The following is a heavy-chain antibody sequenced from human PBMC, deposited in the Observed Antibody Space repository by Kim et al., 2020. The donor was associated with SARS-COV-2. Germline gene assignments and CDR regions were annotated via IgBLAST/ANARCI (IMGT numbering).Heavy chain of an antibody. CDR3: AKGGCSGNCYTADH. Sequence: GGSLRLSCAASGFTFTNFAMNWVRQAPGKGPEWVSVVSGGGGDTHYADAVRGRFTISIDHSKNTLFLQMNSLRAEDTAVYYCAKGGCSGNCYTADHWGRG. D-gene: IGHD2-15*01. CDR1: GFTFTNFA. V-gene: IGHV3-23*01. CDR2: VSGGGGDT. J-gene: IGHJ5*02.